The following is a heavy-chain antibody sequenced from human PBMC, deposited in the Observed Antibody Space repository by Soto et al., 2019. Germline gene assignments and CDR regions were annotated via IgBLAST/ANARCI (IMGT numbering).Heavy chain of an antibody. CDR1: GYTFTSYD. V-gene: IGHV1-8*01. CDR3: ARVDFPYYYMDV. CDR2: MNPNSGNT. Sequence: ASVKVSCKASGYTFTSYDINWVRQATGQGLEWMGWMNPNSGNTGYAQKFQGRVTMTRNTSISTAYMELSSLRSEDTAAYYCARVDFPYYYMDVWGKGTTVTVSS. J-gene: IGHJ6*03.